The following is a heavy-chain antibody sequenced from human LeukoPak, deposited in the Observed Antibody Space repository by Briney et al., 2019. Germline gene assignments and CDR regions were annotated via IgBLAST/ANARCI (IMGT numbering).Heavy chain of an antibody. CDR3: ARGVEASSWNWFDP. V-gene: IGHV4-4*07. CDR1: GGSISSYY. J-gene: IGHJ5*02. D-gene: IGHD6-13*01. CDR2: IYTGGST. Sequence: SETLSLTCTVSGGSISSYYWSWIRQPAGKGLEWIGRIYTGGSTNYNPSLKSRVTMSVDTSKNQFSLKLSSVTAADTAVYYCARGVEASSWNWFDPWGQGTLVTVSS.